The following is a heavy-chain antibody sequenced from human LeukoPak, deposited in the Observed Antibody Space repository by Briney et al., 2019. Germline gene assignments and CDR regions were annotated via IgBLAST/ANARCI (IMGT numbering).Heavy chain of an antibody. CDR3: ARDLVGYCSGGSCQSGYDY. CDR1: GFTFSSYS. CDR2: ICSSSSYI. V-gene: IGHV3-21*01. Sequence: GGSLRLSCAPSGFTFSSYSMNWVRPAPGKGLEWVSSICSSSSYIYYADSVKGRFTISRENANNSLYLQMNSLRAEDTAVYYCARDLVGYCSGGSCQSGYDYWGQGTLVTVSS. J-gene: IGHJ4*02. D-gene: IGHD2-15*01.